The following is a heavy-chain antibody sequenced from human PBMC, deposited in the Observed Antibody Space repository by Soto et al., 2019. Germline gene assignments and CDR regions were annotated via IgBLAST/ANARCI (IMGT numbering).Heavy chain of an antibody. CDR1: GGSISSYY. V-gene: IGHV4-59*01. D-gene: IGHD6-19*01. CDR2: IYYSGST. Sequence: SETLSLTCTVSGGSISSYYWSWIRQPPGKGLEWIGYIYYSGSTNYNPSLKSRVTISVDTSKNQFSLKLSSVTAADTAVYYCARVMGPIAVAPTGPFDYWGQGTLVTVSS. CDR3: ARVMGPIAVAPTGPFDY. J-gene: IGHJ4*02.